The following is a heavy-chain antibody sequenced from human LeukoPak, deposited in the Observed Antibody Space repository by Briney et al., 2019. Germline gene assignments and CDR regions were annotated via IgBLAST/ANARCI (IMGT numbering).Heavy chain of an antibody. Sequence: PSETLSLTCTVSGYSISSGYYWGWIRQSPGKGLEWIGSIYHSGSTYYNPSLKSRVTIPVDTSKNQFSLKLSSVTAADTAVYYCARSVLTGYLDYWGQGTLVTVSS. CDR1: GYSISSGYY. V-gene: IGHV4-38-2*02. D-gene: IGHD3-9*01. J-gene: IGHJ4*02. CDR3: ARSVLTGYLDY. CDR2: IYHSGST.